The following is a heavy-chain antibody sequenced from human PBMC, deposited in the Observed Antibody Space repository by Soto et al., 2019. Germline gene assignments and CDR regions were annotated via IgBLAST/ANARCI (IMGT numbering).Heavy chain of an antibody. CDR3: ARVRATDYEIDY. V-gene: IGHV3-7*03. J-gene: IGHJ4*02. D-gene: IGHD4-17*01. CDR2: IKRDGSEK. Sequence: PGGSLRLSCTASGFMFGSYWMTWVRHVPGKGLQWVANIKRDGSEKYYVDFVKGRFTISRDNADNSVFLDMNNLRVDDTATYYCARVRATDYEIDYWGQGALVTVPS. CDR1: GFMFGSYW.